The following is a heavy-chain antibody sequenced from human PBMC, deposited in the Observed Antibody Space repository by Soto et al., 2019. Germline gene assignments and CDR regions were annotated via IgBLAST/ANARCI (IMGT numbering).Heavy chain of an antibody. J-gene: IGHJ3*02. CDR1: GFTFTSSA. CDR2: IVVGSGNT. CDR3: AAHRLEGATRSNDAFDI. D-gene: IGHD1-26*01. Sequence: QMQLVQSGPEVKKPGTSVKVSCKASGFTFTSSAVQWVRQARGQRLEWIGWIVVGSGNTNNAQKFQERVTITRDMSTSTANMKLCSLRSEDTAVYYCAAHRLEGATRSNDAFDIWGQGTMVTVSS. V-gene: IGHV1-58*01.